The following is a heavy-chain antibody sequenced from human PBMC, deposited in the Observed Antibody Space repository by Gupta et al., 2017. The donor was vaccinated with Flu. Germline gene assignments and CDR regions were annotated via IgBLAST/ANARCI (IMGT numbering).Heavy chain of an antibody. CDR1: GGPFSGYS. J-gene: IGHJ5*02. CDR2: ITHTGTA. Sequence: QLKQSAAGLLKPSDTLSLTCAVDGGPFSGYSCSWIRLIPGKGLQWIGAITHTGTAKYIPARMRLVTISRDTSDNHSLQNMRSVSADDIVTSYCTGGRKATYVTNWFDPWGQGILVNVSS. D-gene: IGHD2-21*01. CDR3: TGGRKATYVTNWFDP. V-gene: IGHV4-34*01.